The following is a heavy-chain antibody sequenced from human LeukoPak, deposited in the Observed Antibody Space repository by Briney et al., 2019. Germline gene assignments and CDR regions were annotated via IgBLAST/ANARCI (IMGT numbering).Heavy chain of an antibody. V-gene: IGHV1-2*02. D-gene: IGHD6-6*01. J-gene: IGHJ4*02. CDR2: INPNSGGT. Sequence: ASVKVSCKASGYTFTGYYMHWVRQAPGQGLEWMGWINPNSGGTNYAQKFQGRVTMTRDTSISTAYMELSRLRSDDTAVYYCARDRSHGASGLRAARLSGLGYWGQGTLVTVSS. CDR3: ARDRSHGASGLRAARLSGLGY. CDR1: GYTFTGYY.